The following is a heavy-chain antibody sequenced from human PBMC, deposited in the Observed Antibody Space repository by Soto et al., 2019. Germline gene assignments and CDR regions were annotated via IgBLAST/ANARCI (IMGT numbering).Heavy chain of an antibody. Sequence: SETLSLTCAVYGGSFSGYYWSWIRQPPGKGLEWIGEINHSGSTNYNPSLKSRVTISVDTSKNQFSLKLSSVTAADTAVYYCARGRARGERSRERSAAYFQHWGQGTLVTVSS. D-gene: IGHD3-10*01. J-gene: IGHJ1*01. CDR3: ARGRARGERSRERSAAYFQH. V-gene: IGHV4-34*01. CDR1: GGSFSGYY. CDR2: INHSGST.